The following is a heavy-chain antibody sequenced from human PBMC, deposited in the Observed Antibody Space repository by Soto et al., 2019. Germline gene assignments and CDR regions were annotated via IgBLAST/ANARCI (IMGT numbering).Heavy chain of an antibody. Sequence: SETLSLTCTVSGGSISSYYWSWIRQPPGKGLEWIGYIYYSGSTNYNPSLKSRVTISVDTSKNQFSLKLSSVTAADTAVYYCARDPRYSSSWHYGMDVWGQGTTVTAP. CDR2: IYYSGST. D-gene: IGHD6-13*01. V-gene: IGHV4-59*01. CDR1: GGSISSYY. CDR3: ARDPRYSSSWHYGMDV. J-gene: IGHJ6*02.